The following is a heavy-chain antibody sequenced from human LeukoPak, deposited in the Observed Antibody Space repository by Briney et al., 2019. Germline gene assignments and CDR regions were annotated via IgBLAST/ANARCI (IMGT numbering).Heavy chain of an antibody. J-gene: IGHJ4*02. CDR1: GFTFSTFA. D-gene: IGHD6-13*01. Sequence: PGGSLRLSCAASGFTFSTFAMIWVRQPPGKGLEWVSAISGSGGSTYYADSVKGRFTISRDNSKNTLYLQLNSLRAEDTAVYYCAKDFFGSGSSLYNYFDYWGQGTLVTVSS. CDR3: AKDFFGSGSSLYNYFDY. V-gene: IGHV3-23*01. CDR2: ISGSGGST.